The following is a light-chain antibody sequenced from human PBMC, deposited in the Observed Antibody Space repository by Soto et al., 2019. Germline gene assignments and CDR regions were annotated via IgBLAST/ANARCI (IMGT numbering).Light chain of an antibody. J-gene: IGLJ2*01. CDR2: DDI. V-gene: IGLV3-21*02. CDR1: NIGTIS. Sequence: SYELTQPPSVSVAPGQTARITCGGNNIGTISVHWYQQRPGQAPVLVVYDDIDRPSGIPERFSGSNSGNTATLTISRVEAGDEADYYCQVWDSGSDHRVFGGGTKLTVL. CDR3: QVWDSGSDHRV.